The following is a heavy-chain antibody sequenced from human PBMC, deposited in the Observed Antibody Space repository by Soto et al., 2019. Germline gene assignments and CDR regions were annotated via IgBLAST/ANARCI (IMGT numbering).Heavy chain of an antibody. CDR1: GFTFSSYA. CDR2: ISGSGGST. Sequence: GGSLRLSCAASGFTFSSYAMSWVRQAPGKGLEWVSAISGSGGSTYYADSVKGRFTISRDNSKNTLYLQMNSLRAEDTAVYYCAKGVEFGEESIVATILFDYWGQGTLVTVSS. D-gene: IGHD5-12*01. J-gene: IGHJ4*02. V-gene: IGHV3-23*01. CDR3: AKGVEFGEESIVATILFDY.